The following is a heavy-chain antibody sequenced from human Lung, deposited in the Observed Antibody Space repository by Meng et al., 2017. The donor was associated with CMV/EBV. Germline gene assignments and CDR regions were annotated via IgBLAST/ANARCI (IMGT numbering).Heavy chain of an antibody. CDR3: ARKDYYDISGHAFDI. CDR1: GGSFSGYY. Sequence: LSCAVYGGSFSGYYWSWIRKPPGKGLEWIAEINQSGSTNRHTTLKSRVTISVDTSKNLFSLNLTSVTSADTAVYYCARKDYYDISGHAFDIWGQGXMVTVSS. CDR2: INQSGST. V-gene: IGHV4-34*01. J-gene: IGHJ3*02. D-gene: IGHD3-22*01.